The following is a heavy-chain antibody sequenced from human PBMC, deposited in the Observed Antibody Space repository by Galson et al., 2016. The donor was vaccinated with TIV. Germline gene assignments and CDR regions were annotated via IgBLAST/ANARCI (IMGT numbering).Heavy chain of an antibody. V-gene: IGHV3-30-3*01. J-gene: IGHJ4*02. CDR1: GFTFSKND. D-gene: IGHD1-1*01. CDR3: AREAGTTDYLDF. Sequence: SLRLSCAGSGFTFSKNDMHWVRQAPGQGLEWVAVFSYDGTNIYYGDSVKGRFTISRDNSKNTVYLQMSSLRHEDTALYYCAREAGTTDYLDFWGQGTLVTVSS. CDR2: FSYDGTNI.